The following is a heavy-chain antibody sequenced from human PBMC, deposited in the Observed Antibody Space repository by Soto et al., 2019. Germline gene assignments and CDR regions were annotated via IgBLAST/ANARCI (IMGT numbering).Heavy chain of an antibody. V-gene: IGHV3-30-3*01. CDR1: GFTLRSYA. Sequence: PGGSLRLSCAASGFTLRSYAMHWVRQAPGKGLEWVAVISCVGSNKYYADSVKGRFTISRDNSKNTLYLQMNSLRAEDTAVYYCARRSAGIAVAGYNYYYGMDVWGQGTTVTVSS. J-gene: IGHJ6*02. D-gene: IGHD6-19*01. CDR3: ARRSAGIAVAGYNYYYGMDV. CDR2: ISCVGSNK.